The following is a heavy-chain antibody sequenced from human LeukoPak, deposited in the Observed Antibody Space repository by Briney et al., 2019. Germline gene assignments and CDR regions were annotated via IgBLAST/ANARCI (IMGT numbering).Heavy chain of an antibody. J-gene: IGHJ4*02. V-gene: IGHV3-21*01. Sequence: GGSLRLSCAGSGFTFTTSNMNWVRQAPGKGLEWVASISSSNSYIYYADSMKGRFTISRDNAKNSLYLQMNSLRAEDTAIYYWARDVGSANNCYFDYWGQGTLVTVSS. CDR3: ARDVGSANNCYFDY. D-gene: IGHD4/OR15-4a*01. CDR1: GFTFTTSN. CDR2: ISSSNSYI.